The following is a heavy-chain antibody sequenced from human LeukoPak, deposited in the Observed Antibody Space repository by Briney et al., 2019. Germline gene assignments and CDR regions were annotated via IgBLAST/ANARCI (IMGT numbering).Heavy chain of an antibody. V-gene: IGHV4-39*01. CDR1: GGSITSRSYY. Sequence: SETLSVTCTVSGGSITSRSYYCGWIRQPPGKELEWIGSIYYSGSTYYNPSLKSRVTISVDTSKNQFSLRLSSVTAADTAVYYCARVFQVFDNRGQGTLVTVSS. J-gene: IGHJ4*02. CDR3: ARVFQVFDN. D-gene: IGHD1-14*01. CDR2: IYYSGST.